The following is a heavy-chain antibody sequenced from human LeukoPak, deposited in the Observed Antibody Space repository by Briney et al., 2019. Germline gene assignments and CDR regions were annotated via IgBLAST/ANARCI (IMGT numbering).Heavy chain of an antibody. Sequence: PGGSLRLSCAASGFTFSGSALHWVRQASGKGLEWVGRIRSTANGYATAYAASVKGRFTISRDDSKNTAYLQMDSLKTEDTAVYYCANHFNSSGWYYFDYWGQGTLVTVSS. CDR3: ANHFNSSGWYYFDY. J-gene: IGHJ4*02. CDR1: GFTFSGSA. CDR2: IRSTANGYAT. V-gene: IGHV3-73*01. D-gene: IGHD6-19*01.